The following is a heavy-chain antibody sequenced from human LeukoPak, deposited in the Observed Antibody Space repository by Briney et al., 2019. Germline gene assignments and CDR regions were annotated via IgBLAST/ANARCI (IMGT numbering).Heavy chain of an antibody. J-gene: IGHJ4*02. CDR1: GFTFSTFA. Sequence: GGSLRLSCAVSGFTFSTFAMNWVRQAPGKGLEWVSSLSDSAVSSYYADSVKGRFTISRDNSKNTLYLQMNSLRAEDTATYYCAKAPDSSGFPSYFDSWGQGTLVAVS. CDR2: LSDSAVSS. D-gene: IGHD3-22*01. CDR3: AKAPDSSGFPSYFDS. V-gene: IGHV3-23*01.